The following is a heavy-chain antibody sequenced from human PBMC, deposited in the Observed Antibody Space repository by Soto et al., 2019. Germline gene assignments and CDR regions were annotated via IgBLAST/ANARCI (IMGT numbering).Heavy chain of an antibody. CDR3: ARDHWHSSGWYVFWEGIDYYYGMDV. D-gene: IGHD6-19*01. CDR2: IWYDGSNK. CDR1: GFTFSSYG. J-gene: IGHJ6*02. Sequence: GGSLRLSCAASGFTFSSYGMHWVRQAPGKGLEWVAVIWYDGSNKYYADSVKGRFTISRDNSKNTLYLQMNSLRAEDTAVYYCARDHWHSSGWYVFWEGIDYYYGMDVWGQGTTVTVSS. V-gene: IGHV3-33*01.